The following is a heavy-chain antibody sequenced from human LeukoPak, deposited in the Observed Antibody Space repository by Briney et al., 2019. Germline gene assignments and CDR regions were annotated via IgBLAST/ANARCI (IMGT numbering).Heavy chain of an antibody. D-gene: IGHD2-15*01. Sequence: GASVKVSCKASGYTFTSYYMHWVRQAPGQGLEWMGWINTNTGNPTYAQGFTGRFVFSLDTSVSTAYLQISSLKAEDTAVYYCARLDCSGGSCSPASYYYYGMDVWGQGTTVTVSS. J-gene: IGHJ6*02. V-gene: IGHV7-4-1*02. CDR2: INTNTGNP. CDR3: ARLDCSGGSCSPASYYYYGMDV. CDR1: GYTFTSYY.